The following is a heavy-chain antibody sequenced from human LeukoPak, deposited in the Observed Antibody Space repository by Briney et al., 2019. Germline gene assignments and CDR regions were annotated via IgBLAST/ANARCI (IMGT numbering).Heavy chain of an antibody. D-gene: IGHD2-15*01. V-gene: IGHV4-39*01. CDR2: IYYSGST. Sequence: GSLRLSCAASGFTFSSYAMSWVRQPPGKGLEWIGSIYYSGSTYYNPSLKSRVTISVDTSKNQFSLKLSSVTAADTAVYYCARLPVVVVAAHFDYWGQGTLVTVSS. J-gene: IGHJ4*02. CDR3: ARLPVVVVAAHFDY. CDR1: GFTFSSYA.